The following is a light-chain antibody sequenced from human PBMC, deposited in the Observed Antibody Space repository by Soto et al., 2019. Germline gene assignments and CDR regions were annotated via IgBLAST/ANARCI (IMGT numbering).Light chain of an antibody. CDR2: DVS. Sequence: DIQRTQSPSTVSASVGDRARLTCLASQNIERWQAWYQQKPGKAPKLLLYDVSTLERGVPSRFSGSGSATEFTLTISDLQPDDFATYYCQQYQSDTWTFGQGTKVDIK. CDR3: QQYQSDTWT. V-gene: IGKV1-5*01. J-gene: IGKJ1*01. CDR1: QNIERW.